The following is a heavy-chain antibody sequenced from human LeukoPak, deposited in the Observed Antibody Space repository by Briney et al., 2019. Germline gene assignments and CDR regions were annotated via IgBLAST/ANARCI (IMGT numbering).Heavy chain of an antibody. V-gene: IGHV1-2*06. CDR3: ARVLGGNSNNAHY. Sequence: ASVKVSCKASGYTFTGYYMHWVRQAPGQGLEWMGRINPNGGGTNYAQKFQGRVTMTRDTSISTAYMELSRLRSDDTAVYYCARVLGGNSNNAHYWGQGTLVTVSS. D-gene: IGHD4-23*01. CDR2: INPNGGGT. CDR1: GYTFTGYY. J-gene: IGHJ4*02.